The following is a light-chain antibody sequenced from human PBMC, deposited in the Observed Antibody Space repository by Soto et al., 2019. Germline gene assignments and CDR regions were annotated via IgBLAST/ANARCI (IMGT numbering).Light chain of an antibody. Sequence: EIVLTQSTATLSLSPGERATLSCGASQSVRSNYLAWYQQKPGLAPRLLIYDASSRATGIPDRFSGSGSGTDFTLTISRLEPEDFAVYYCQQYGSSPMTFGQGTRLEI. CDR2: DAS. CDR3: QQYGSSPMT. J-gene: IGKJ5*01. V-gene: IGKV3D-20*01. CDR1: QSVRSNY.